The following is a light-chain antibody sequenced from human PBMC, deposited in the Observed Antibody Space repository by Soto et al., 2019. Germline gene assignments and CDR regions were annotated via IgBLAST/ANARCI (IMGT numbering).Light chain of an antibody. CDR1: SGHSDYA. Sequence: QPVLTQSPSASASLGASVKVTCTLSSGHSDYAIAWHQQQPEKGPRSLMKVNSDGSHTKGDGIPDRFSGFSSGAERYLIITSVESEYEADYYWQTWGTGIAVFGGGTKLTVL. J-gene: IGLJ2*01. CDR3: QTWGTGIAV. CDR2: VNSDGSH. V-gene: IGLV4-69*02.